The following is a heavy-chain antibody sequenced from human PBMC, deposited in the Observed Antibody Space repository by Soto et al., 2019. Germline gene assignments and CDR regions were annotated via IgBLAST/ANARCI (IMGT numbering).Heavy chain of an antibody. CDR2: VNPNSGGT. J-gene: IGHJ5*02. V-gene: IGHV1-2*02. CDR3: ARGHADFWSGYYYLYNWFDP. Sequence: ASVKVSCKASGYTFTGCYIHWVRQAPGQGLEWMGWVNPNSGGTNYAQKFQGRVTMTRDTSISTAYMELSRLRSDDTAVYYCARGHADFWSGYYYLYNWFDPWGQGTLVTVSS. CDR1: GYTFTGCY. D-gene: IGHD3-3*01.